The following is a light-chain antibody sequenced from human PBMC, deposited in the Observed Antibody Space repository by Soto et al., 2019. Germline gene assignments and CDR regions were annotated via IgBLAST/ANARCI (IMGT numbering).Light chain of an antibody. CDR1: QSVSGY. Sequence: EIVLTQSPDTLSLSPGERATLSCRASQSVSGYLGWYQQKPGQAPRLLIYDASNRAYGVPARFRGSGSETNVTLTIDSLAPEDFAVYYCQQRSNWPSLTFGGGTRV. V-gene: IGKV3-11*01. J-gene: IGKJ4*01. CDR3: QQRSNWPSLT. CDR2: DAS.